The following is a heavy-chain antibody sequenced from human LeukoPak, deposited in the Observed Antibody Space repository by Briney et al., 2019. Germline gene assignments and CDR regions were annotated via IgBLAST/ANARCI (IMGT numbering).Heavy chain of an antibody. J-gene: IGHJ3*02. CDR3: ATDITDGELEYYDAFDI. Sequence: QPGGSLRLSCAASGFTFSSYAMSWVRQAPGKGLEWVAAISGSGGSTYYADSVKGRFTISRDNAKNSLYLQMNSLRTEDTALYYCATDITDGELEYYDAFDIWGQGTMVTVSS. D-gene: IGHD1-26*01. CDR2: ISGSGGST. V-gene: IGHV3-23*01. CDR1: GFTFSSYA.